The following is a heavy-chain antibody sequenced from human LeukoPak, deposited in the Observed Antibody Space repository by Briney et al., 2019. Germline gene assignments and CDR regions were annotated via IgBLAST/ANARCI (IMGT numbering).Heavy chain of an antibody. CDR2: ITRNGDTT. CDR3: ARGYNHGPIDM. Sequence: GESLRLSCEASGVTFGDYGMSWVRQGRGKGLEWVSGITRNGDTTSYADSVNGRFTISRDSAKNCLYLQMNSLRAEDTAFYYCARGYNHGPIDMWGQGTLVTVSS. J-gene: IGHJ3*02. D-gene: IGHD2-2*02. CDR1: GVTFGDYG. V-gene: IGHV3-20*04.